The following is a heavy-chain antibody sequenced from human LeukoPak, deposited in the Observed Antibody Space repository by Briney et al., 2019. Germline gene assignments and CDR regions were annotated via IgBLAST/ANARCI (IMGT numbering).Heavy chain of an antibody. CDR3: TRYAFGGVIPFGY. J-gene: IGHJ4*02. D-gene: IGHD3-16*02. CDR2: IRSKAYGGTT. V-gene: IGHV3-49*04. Sequence: GGSLRLSCTVSGFTFGDYAMSWVRQAPGKGLEWVGFIRSKAYGGTTEYAASVKGRFTISRDDSKSIAYLQMNSLKTEDTAVYYCTRYAFGGVIPFGYWGQGTLVTVSS. CDR1: GFTFGDYA.